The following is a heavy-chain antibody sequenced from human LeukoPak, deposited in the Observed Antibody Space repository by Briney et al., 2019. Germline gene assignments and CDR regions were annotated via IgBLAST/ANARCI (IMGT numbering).Heavy chain of an antibody. J-gene: IGHJ4*02. CDR3: ARRVRSADYRLDY. CDR1: GGSISSYY. Sequence: SETLSLTCTVSGGSISSYYWSWIRQPAGEGLEWIGRLHTSGSTHYNPSLKSRVTTSLDTSKNQVSLELSSVTAADTAVYYCARRVRSADYRLDYWGQGTLVTVSS. CDR2: LHTSGST. V-gene: IGHV4-4*07. D-gene: IGHD4-11*01.